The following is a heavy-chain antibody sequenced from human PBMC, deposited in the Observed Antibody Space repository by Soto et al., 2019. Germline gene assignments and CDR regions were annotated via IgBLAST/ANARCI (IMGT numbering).Heavy chain of an antibody. Sequence: QVQLVESGGGVVQPGRSLRLSCAASGFTFSSYGMHWVRQAPGKGLEWVAVISYDGSNKYYADSVKGRFTISRDNSKNTLYLQMNSLRAEDTAVYYCAKDYSRRIVGAIFAYWGQGTLVTVS. J-gene: IGHJ4*02. CDR2: ISYDGSNK. CDR3: AKDYSRRIVGAIFAY. V-gene: IGHV3-30*18. D-gene: IGHD1-26*01. CDR1: GFTFSSYG.